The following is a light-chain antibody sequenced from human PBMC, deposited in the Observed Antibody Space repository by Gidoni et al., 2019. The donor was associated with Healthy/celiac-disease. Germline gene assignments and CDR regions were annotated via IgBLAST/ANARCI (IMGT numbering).Light chain of an antibody. CDR1: QSISSW. J-gene: IGKJ2*01. CDR3: QQYNSYSYT. Sequence: DIQITQSPSTLSASGGDRVTITCRASQSISSWLAWYQQKPGKAPKLLIYKASSLESGVPSRFSGSGSGTEFTLTISSLQPDDFATYYCQQYNSYSYTFGQGTKLEIK. CDR2: KAS. V-gene: IGKV1-5*03.